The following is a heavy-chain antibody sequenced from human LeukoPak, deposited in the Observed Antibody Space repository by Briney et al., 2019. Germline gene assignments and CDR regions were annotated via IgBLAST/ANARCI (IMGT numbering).Heavy chain of an antibody. CDR3: ARDWIAAAGEYYYGMDV. V-gene: IGHV3-30*04. J-gene: IGHJ6*04. Sequence: GRSLRLSCAASGFTFSSYAMHWVRQAPGKGLEWVAVISYDGSNKYYADSVKGRFTISRDNSKNTLYLQMNSLRAEETAVYYCARDWIAAAGEYYYGMDVWGKGTTVTVSS. D-gene: IGHD6-13*01. CDR1: GFTFSSYA. CDR2: ISYDGSNK.